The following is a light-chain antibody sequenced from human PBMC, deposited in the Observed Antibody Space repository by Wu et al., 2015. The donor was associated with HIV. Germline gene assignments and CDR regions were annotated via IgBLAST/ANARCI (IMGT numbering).Light chain of an antibody. V-gene: IGKV3-15*01. J-gene: IGKJ2*03. CDR1: QSVSSY. CDR2: GAS. CDR3: QQYNNWPPYS. Sequence: TQSPVVLSLSPGEGVTLSCRASQSVSSYLAWYQQTPGQAPRLLIYGASTRATGVPARFSGSGSGTQFTLTITNVQSADSAVYYCQQYNNWPPYSFGQGTKLEIK.